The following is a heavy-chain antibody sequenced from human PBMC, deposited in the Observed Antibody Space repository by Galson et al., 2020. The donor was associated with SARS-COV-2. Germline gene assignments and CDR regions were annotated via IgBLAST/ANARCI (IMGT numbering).Heavy chain of an antibody. J-gene: IGHJ4*02. V-gene: IGHV3-21*06. CDR1: GFTFSSYS. CDR3: TGERGYSYGYCVY. D-gene: IGHD5-18*01. Sequence: NSGGSLRLSCAASGFTFSSYSMNWVRQPPGKGLEWVSSISGTSTNIYYADSVKGRFTISRDNAKNSLYLQMNSLGTEDGAVYYCTGERGYSYGYCVYGCQGILVTVSS. CDR2: ISGTSTNI.